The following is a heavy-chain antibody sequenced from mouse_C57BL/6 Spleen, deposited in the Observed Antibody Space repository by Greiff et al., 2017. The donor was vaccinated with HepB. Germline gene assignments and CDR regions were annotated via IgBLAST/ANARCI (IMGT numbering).Heavy chain of an antibody. Sequence: QVQLQQPGAELVRPGSSVKLSCKASGYTFTSYWMDWVKQRPGQGLEWIGNIYPSDSETHYNQKFKDKATLTVDKSSSTAYMQLSSLTSEDSAVYYCARITTVVEGYCDVWGTGTTVTVSS. D-gene: IGHD1-1*01. CDR2: IYPSDSET. V-gene: IGHV1-61*01. J-gene: IGHJ1*03. CDR3: ARITTVVEGYCDV. CDR1: GYTFTSYW.